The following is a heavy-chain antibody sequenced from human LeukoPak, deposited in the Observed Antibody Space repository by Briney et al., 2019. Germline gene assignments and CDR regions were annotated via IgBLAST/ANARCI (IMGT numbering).Heavy chain of an antibody. Sequence: SETLSLTCTVSGGFISSYYWSWIRQPPGKGLEWIGYISYSGSTNFNPSLKSQVTISVDTSKNQFSLKLSSVTAADTAVYYCAREGTAGTNLNWFDPWGQGTLVTVSS. J-gene: IGHJ5*02. CDR3: AREGTAGTNLNWFDP. CDR2: ISYSGST. D-gene: IGHD1-1*01. V-gene: IGHV4-59*01. CDR1: GGFISSYY.